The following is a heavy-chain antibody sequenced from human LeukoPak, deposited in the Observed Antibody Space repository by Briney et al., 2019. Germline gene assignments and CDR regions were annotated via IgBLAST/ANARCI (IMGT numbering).Heavy chain of an antibody. CDR1: GGSISSYY. J-gene: IGHJ4*02. CDR3: ARARSGWYYFDY. Sequence: SETLSLTCTVSGGSISSYYWSWIRQPPGEGLEWIGYIYYSGSTNYNPSLKSRVTISVDTSKNQFSLKLSSVTAADTAVYYCARARSGWYYFDYWGQGTLVTVSS. D-gene: IGHD6-19*01. V-gene: IGHV4-59*01. CDR2: IYYSGST.